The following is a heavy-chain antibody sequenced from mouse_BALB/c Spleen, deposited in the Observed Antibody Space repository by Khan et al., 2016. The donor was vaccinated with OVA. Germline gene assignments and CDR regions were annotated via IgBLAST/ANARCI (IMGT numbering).Heavy chain of an antibody. CDR2: IWSGGTT. Sequence: QVQLKQSGPGLVQPSQSLSITCTVSGFSLTTYGVHWVRQSPGKGLEWLGVIWSGGTTDYSAAFISRLSIPKDNSKSQVFFKMNSLQANDTAIYYCARNYYYDEGLAYWGQGTLVTVSA. D-gene: IGHD2-4*01. V-gene: IGHV2-2*02. CDR3: ARNYYYDEGLAY. J-gene: IGHJ3*01. CDR1: GFSLTTYG.